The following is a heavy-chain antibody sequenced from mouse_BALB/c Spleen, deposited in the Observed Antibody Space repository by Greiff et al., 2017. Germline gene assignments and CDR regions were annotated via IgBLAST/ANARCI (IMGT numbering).Heavy chain of an antibody. CDR1: GFTFSDYY. CDR2: ISDGGSYT. CDR3: ARDGGRGAMDY. Sequence: EVMLVESGGGLVKPGGSLKLSCAASGFTFSDYYMYWVRQTPEKRLEWVATISDGGSYTYYPDSVKGRFTISRDNAKSNLYLQMSSLKSEDTAMYYCARDGGRGAMDYWGQGTSVTVSS. J-gene: IGHJ4*01. V-gene: IGHV5-4*02.